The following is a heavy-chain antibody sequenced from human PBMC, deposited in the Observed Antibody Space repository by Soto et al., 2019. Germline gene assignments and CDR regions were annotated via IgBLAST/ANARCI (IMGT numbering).Heavy chain of an antibody. CDR3: AREAADYGDYVSPTEFSNWFDP. V-gene: IGHV1-69*08. CDR1: GGTFSSYT. CDR2: IIPILGIA. Sequence: QVQLVQSGAEVKKPGSSVKVSCKASGGTFSSYTISWVRQAPGQGLEWMGRIIPILGIANYAQKFQGRVTITADKSTSTAYMELSSLRSEDTAVYYCAREAADYGDYVSPTEFSNWFDPWGQGTLVTVSS. J-gene: IGHJ5*02. D-gene: IGHD4-17*01.